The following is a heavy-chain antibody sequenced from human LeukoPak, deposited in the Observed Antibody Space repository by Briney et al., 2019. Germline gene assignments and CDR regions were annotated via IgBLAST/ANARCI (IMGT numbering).Heavy chain of an antibody. CDR3: AKVSPIAAAGPFDY. J-gene: IGHJ4*02. CDR2: ISGSGGST. D-gene: IGHD6-13*01. V-gene: IGHV3-23*01. CDR1: GFTFSSFA. Sequence: TGGSLRLSCAASGFTFSSFAMSWVRQAPGKGLEWVSTISGSGGSTYYADSVKGRFTISRDNSKNTLYLQMNSLRAEDTAVYYCAKVSPIAAAGPFDYWGQGTLVTVSS.